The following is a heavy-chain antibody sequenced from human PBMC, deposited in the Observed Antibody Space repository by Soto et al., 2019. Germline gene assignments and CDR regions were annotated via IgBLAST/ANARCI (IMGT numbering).Heavy chain of an antibody. V-gene: IGHV4-59*08. J-gene: IGHJ4*02. Sequence: SETLSLTCTVSGGTISSWYWSWIRQTPGKGLEWIGYIYYSGSTNCNPSLKSRVTISVDTSKNQFSLKLSSVTAADTAVYYCARRYGSAIDYWGQGTLVTVSS. CDR2: IYYSGST. CDR1: GGTISSWY. CDR3: ARRYGSAIDY. D-gene: IGHD1-26*01.